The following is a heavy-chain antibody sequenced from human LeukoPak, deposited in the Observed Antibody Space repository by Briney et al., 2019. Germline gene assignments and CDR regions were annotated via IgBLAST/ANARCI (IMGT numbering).Heavy chain of an antibody. Sequence: PSETLSLTCTVSGGSMTTYYWSWIRQPPGKGLEWIGYIYYSGNTNYNPSLNSRVTISLDTSKKQFSLKLTSVGAADTAVYYCARHQWVPAFDIWGQGTMVTVSS. J-gene: IGHJ3*02. CDR1: GGSMTTYY. D-gene: IGHD1-26*01. CDR2: IYYSGNT. CDR3: ARHQWVPAFDI. V-gene: IGHV4-59*01.